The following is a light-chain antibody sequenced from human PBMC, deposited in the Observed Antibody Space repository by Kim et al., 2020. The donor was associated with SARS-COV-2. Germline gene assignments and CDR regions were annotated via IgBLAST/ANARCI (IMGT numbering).Light chain of an antibody. V-gene: IGKV1-17*03. CDR3: EQYNSYSPKYT. Sequence: VGDRVTITCRASRGVSTDLAWFQQNPGKVPKRLIYAASSLRSGVPSRFSGSGRETEFTLTISSLQPEDFATYYCEQYNSYSPKYTFGQGTKLEI. J-gene: IGKJ2*01. CDR2: AAS. CDR1: RGVSTD.